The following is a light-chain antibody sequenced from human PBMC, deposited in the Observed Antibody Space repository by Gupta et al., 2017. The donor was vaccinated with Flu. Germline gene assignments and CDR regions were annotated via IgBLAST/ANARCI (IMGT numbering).Light chain of an antibody. Sequence: QSALTQPASVSGSPGQSITISCTATSSDVGDYDYVSWYQQHPGKAPKLMIYDVTNRPSGVSDRFSGSKSDNTASLTISGLQPEDGADYFCSSYTGSTTIFGGGTKLTVL. CDR2: DVT. V-gene: IGLV2-14*03. CDR1: SSDVGDYDY. J-gene: IGLJ2*01. CDR3: SSYTGSTTI.